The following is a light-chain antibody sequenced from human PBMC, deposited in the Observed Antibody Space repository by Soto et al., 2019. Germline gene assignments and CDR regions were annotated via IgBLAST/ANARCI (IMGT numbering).Light chain of an antibody. CDR3: QQYVYGPPIT. CDR2: DAS. Sequence: EIVMTQSPVTLSVSPGERATLSCRASQAVSSRVAWYQQKPGQSPRLLIYDASIRATGIPARFSGSGSGTEFTLTISSLQSGDFTVYYCQQYVYGPPITFGQGTRLEN. V-gene: IGKV3-15*01. CDR1: QAVSSR. J-gene: IGKJ5*01.